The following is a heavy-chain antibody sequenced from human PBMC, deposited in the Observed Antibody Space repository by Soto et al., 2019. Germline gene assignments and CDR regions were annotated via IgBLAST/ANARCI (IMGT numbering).Heavy chain of an antibody. D-gene: IGHD3-10*02. J-gene: IGHJ1*01. CDR1: GRIFSSFP. CDR3: ARVGSRDAYDYVRDH. Sequence: QVQVVQSGAEVKKPGSSVKISCKASGRIFSSFPTSWVRQVPGQGLEWMGGVISASGSVTYAPKFQGRVTITAVNSAGIGYMELTSLTSEDTAIYYCARVGSRDAYDYVRDHWGPGTMVTVSS. CDR2: VISASGSV. V-gene: IGHV1-69*06.